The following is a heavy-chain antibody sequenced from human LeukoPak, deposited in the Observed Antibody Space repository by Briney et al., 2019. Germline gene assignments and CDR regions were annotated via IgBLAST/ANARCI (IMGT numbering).Heavy chain of an antibody. CDR1: GFTFSTYA. J-gene: IGHJ4*02. CDR3: ARTPQYCSSTSCYDTHLDY. V-gene: IGHV3-23*01. D-gene: IGHD2-2*01. Sequence: GGSLRLSCAASGFTFSTYAMGWVRQAPRKGLEWVSAISSSGSATYYADSVQGRFTISRDNSKNTLYLQMNSLRAEDTAVYYCARTPQYCSSTSCYDTHLDYWGQGTLVTVSS. CDR2: ISSSGSAT.